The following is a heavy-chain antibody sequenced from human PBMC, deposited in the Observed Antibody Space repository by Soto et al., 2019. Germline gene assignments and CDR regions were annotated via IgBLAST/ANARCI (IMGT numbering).Heavy chain of an antibody. J-gene: IGHJ4*02. CDR2: IYYSGST. CDR1: GGSISSYY. D-gene: IGHD6-13*01. CDR3: ARSSRAYSSCWPFDF. Sequence: QVQLQESGPGLVKPSETLSLTCTVSGGSISSYYWSWIRQPPGKGLEWIGYIYYSGSTNYNPSLKSRVTISVDTSKNRFSLKLSSVTAADTAVYYCARSSRAYSSCWPFDFWGQGTLVTVSS. V-gene: IGHV4-59*08.